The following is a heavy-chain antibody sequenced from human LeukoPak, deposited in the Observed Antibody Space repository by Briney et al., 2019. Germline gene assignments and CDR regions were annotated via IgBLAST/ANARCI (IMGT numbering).Heavy chain of an antibody. Sequence: ASVKVSCKASGYIFTGYYMHWVRQAPGQGLEWMGRINPNSGGTNYAQRFQGRVTMTRDTSISTAYMELSRLRSDDTAVYYCARDLRDRSTTVTRLDYWGQGTLVTVSS. D-gene: IGHD4-17*01. CDR2: INPNSGGT. V-gene: IGHV1-2*06. CDR1: GYIFTGYY. CDR3: ARDLRDRSTTVTRLDY. J-gene: IGHJ4*02.